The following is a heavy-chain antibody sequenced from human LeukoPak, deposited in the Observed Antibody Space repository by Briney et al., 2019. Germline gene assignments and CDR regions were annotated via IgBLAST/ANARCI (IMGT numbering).Heavy chain of an antibody. CDR2: IYPGDSDT. V-gene: IGHV5-51*01. D-gene: IGHD3-22*01. CDR3: ARHGSYYYDSSGYSDP. CDR1: GYSFTSYW. J-gene: IGHJ5*02. Sequence: GESLKISCKGSGYSFTSYWIGWVRQMPGKGLEWMGIIYPGDSDTRYSPSFQGQVTISADKSISTAYLQWSSLKALDTAMYYCARHGSYYYDSSGYSDPWGQGTLVTVSS.